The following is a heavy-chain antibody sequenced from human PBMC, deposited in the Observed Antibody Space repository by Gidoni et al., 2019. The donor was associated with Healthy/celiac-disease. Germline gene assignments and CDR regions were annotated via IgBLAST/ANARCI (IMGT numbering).Heavy chain of an antibody. CDR1: GFSLSTSGVG. Sequence: QITLKESGPTLVKPTQTLTLTCTFSGFSLSTSGVGVGWIRQPPGKALEWLALIYWNDDKRYSPSLKSRLTITKDTSKNQVVLTMTNMDPVDTATYYCAHRRGYNVEQWLERDGMDVWGQGTTVTVSS. D-gene: IGHD6-19*01. CDR2: IYWNDDK. V-gene: IGHV2-5*01. CDR3: AHRRGYNVEQWLERDGMDV. J-gene: IGHJ6*02.